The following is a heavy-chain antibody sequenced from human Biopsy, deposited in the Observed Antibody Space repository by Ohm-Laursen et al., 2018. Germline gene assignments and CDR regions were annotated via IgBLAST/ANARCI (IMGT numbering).Heavy chain of an antibody. V-gene: IGHV4-59*08. CDR3: ARHRYCSSTSCSNSNYYFDF. Sequence: SETLSLTCTVSGGSISSHYWGWIRQPPGKGLEWIGYIYNRGSTKYNSSLKSRVTISVDTSKNQFSLTVRSVTAADTAMYYCARHRYCSSTSCSNSNYYFDFWGQGTLVTVSS. CDR2: IYNRGST. D-gene: IGHD2-2*01. CDR1: GGSISSHY. J-gene: IGHJ4*02.